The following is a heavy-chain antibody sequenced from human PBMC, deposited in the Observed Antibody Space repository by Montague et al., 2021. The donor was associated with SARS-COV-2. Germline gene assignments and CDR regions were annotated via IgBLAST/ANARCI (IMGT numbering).Heavy chain of an antibody. J-gene: IGHJ6*02. CDR1: GDFITSTVSY. V-gene: IGHV4-39*01. D-gene: IGHD1-26*01. Sequence: TLSLTCTVSGDFITSTVSYWVWVRQSPGKGLEWNGNMYYTGTTYHNPSLTSRVTISVDTSKNQFSLRLDSVTAADTALYYCARHFRPGATEGYYYGMDVWGQGTAVTVSS. CDR2: MYYTGTT. CDR3: ARHFRPGATEGYYYGMDV.